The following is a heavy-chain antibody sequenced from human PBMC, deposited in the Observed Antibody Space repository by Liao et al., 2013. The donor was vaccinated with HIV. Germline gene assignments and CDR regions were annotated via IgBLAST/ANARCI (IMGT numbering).Heavy chain of an antibody. D-gene: IGHD3-10*01. Sequence: QVQLHQRGAGLLKPSETLSLTCVVSGGSLSGYYWSWIRQSPGKGLEWIGQINHGGSRGSTNYNPSLKSRVTMSIDTSKNQFSLNVTSVTAADTAVYYCARVGGLGDDNYYYYYMDVWGRGTTVTVSS. CDR1: GGSLSGYY. V-gene: IGHV4-34*01. CDR2: INHGGSRGST. J-gene: IGHJ6*03. CDR3: ARVGGLGDDNYYYYYMDV.